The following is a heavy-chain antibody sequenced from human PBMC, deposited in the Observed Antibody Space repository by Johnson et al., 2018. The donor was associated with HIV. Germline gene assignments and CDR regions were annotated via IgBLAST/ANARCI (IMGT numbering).Heavy chain of an antibody. V-gene: IGHV3-11*04. Sequence: QVQLVESGGGLVKPGASLRLSCAASGFSLSDYYMSWIRQAPGKGLEWVSYVSGSSSGIYYADPVKGRFTISRDNSKNTLYLQMNSLRAEDTAVYYCARSPEGDAFDIWGQGTMVTVSS. CDR1: GFSLSDYY. CDR2: VSGSSSGI. J-gene: IGHJ3*02. CDR3: ARSPEGDAFDI.